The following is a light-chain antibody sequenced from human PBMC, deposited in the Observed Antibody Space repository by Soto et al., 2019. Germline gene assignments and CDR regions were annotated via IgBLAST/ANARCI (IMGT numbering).Light chain of an antibody. Sequence: HSALTQPPSASGSPGQSVTISCTGTSSDVGGYNYVSWYQQHPGKAPKLMIYEVSKRPSGVPDRFSGSKSGNTASLTVSGLQAEDEADYYCSSYAGSNNVVFGGGTTLTVL. CDR3: SSYAGSNNVV. V-gene: IGLV2-8*01. J-gene: IGLJ2*01. CDR2: EVS. CDR1: SSDVGGYNY.